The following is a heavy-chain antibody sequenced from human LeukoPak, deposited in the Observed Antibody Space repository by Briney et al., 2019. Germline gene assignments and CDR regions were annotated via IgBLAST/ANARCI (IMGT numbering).Heavy chain of an antibody. V-gene: IGHV3-7*01. CDR1: EFTFSTFW. Sequence: GRSLRLFCAASEFTFSTFWMSWVRQAPGKGFEWVANIKADGTVKHYVYSVEGRFSISRDNARSSLYLQMNSLRAEDTAVYYCVRDSDYQRNSGGLYAHYDALDIWGHGTMVTVSS. D-gene: IGHD2-21*01. J-gene: IGHJ3*02. CDR3: VRDSDYQRNSGGLYAHYDALDI. CDR2: IKADGTVK.